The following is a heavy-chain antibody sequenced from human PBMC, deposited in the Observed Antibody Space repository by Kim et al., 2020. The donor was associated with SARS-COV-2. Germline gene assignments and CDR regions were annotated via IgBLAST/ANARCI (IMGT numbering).Heavy chain of an antibody. CDR3: ARGYYYGSGA. J-gene: IGHJ5*02. D-gene: IGHD3-10*01. V-gene: IGHV4-34*01. Sequence: STNYSPTLKSRVTISVDTSKNQFSLKLSSVTAADTAVYYCARGYYYGSGAWGQGTLVTVSS. CDR2: ST.